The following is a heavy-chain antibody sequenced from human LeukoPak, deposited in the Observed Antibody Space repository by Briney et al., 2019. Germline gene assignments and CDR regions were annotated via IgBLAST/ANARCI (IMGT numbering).Heavy chain of an antibody. CDR1: GGSFSGYY. CDR2: INHSGST. V-gene: IGHV4-34*01. CDR3: ARLGDSSSWYYFDY. D-gene: IGHD6-13*01. Sequence: SETLSLTCAVYGGSFSGYYWSWIRQPPGKGLERIGEINHSGSTNYNPSLKSRVTISVDTSKNQFSLKLSSVTAADTAVYYCARLGDSSSWYYFDYWGQGTLATVSS. J-gene: IGHJ4*02.